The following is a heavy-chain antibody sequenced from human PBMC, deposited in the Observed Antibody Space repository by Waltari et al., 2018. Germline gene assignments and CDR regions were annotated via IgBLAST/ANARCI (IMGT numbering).Heavy chain of an antibody. D-gene: IGHD2-2*02. CDR1: GFAFNSYA. CDR3: ARVGYCSSTGCYTSGAFDY. V-gene: IGHV3-30-3*01. J-gene: IGHJ4*02. Sequence: QVQLVESGGGVVQPGRSLRLSCAASGFAFNSYAMHWVRQAPGKGLEWVAGISFDGYNQNNVVSVRGPFTISRDSARITVYLQMNSLRPDDTAVYYCARVGYCSSTGCYTSGAFDYWGQGTPVIVSS. CDR2: ISFDGYNQ.